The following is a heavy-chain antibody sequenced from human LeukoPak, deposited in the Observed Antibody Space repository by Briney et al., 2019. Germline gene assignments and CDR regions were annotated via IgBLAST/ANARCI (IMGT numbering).Heavy chain of an antibody. J-gene: IGHJ4*02. Sequence: KASETLSLTCTISGDSIGRINYFWGWIRQAPGKGLEWIVSMSYSGHTYYNPSLKSRVTTSIDTSKNQLSLNLKSVTAADTAVYYYARGRLLWFGELLYTYWGQGTLVTVSS. V-gene: IGHV4-39*07. CDR2: MSYSGHT. CDR1: GDSIGRINYF. CDR3: ARGRLLWFGELLYTY. D-gene: IGHD3-10*01.